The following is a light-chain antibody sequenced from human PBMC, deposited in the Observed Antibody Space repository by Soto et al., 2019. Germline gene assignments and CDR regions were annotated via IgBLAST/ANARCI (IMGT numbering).Light chain of an antibody. Sequence: QPASVSGSPGQSITISCTGTSSDVGAYNYVSWYQHHPGKAPKLMIYDVTNRPSGVSNRFSGSKSGNTASLTISGLQAEDEADYYCSSYTSSDTLAFGGGTKVTVL. J-gene: IGLJ2*01. V-gene: IGLV2-14*03. CDR3: SSYTSSDTLA. CDR1: SSDVGAYNY. CDR2: DVT.